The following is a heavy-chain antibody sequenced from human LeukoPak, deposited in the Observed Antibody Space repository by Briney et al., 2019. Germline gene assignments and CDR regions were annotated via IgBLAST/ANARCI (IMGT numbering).Heavy chain of an antibody. Sequence: ASVKVCCKASRYTFTNYGTSWVRQAPGQGLEWMGWISGYNDNTKYAQRLQGRVTMTTDTSMSTAYMELRSLRSDDTAVYYCARNYYDNSGYYYFDYWGQGTLVTVSS. D-gene: IGHD3-22*01. CDR1: RYTFTNYG. CDR3: ARNYYDNSGYYYFDY. V-gene: IGHV1-18*01. CDR2: ISGYNDNT. J-gene: IGHJ4*02.